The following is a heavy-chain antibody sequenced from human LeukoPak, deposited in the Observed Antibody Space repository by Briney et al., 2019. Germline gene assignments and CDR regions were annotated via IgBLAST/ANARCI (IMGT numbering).Heavy chain of an antibody. CDR1: GGSFSGYY. V-gene: IGHV4-34*01. Sequence: SETLSLTCAVYGGSFSGYYWSWIRQPPGKGLEWIGEINHSGSTNYNPSLKSRVTISVDTSKNQFSLKLSSVTAADTAVYYCARDNDSSGYYCGGGAFDIWGQGTMVTVSS. CDR2: INHSGST. D-gene: IGHD3-22*01. J-gene: IGHJ3*02. CDR3: ARDNDSSGYYCGGGAFDI.